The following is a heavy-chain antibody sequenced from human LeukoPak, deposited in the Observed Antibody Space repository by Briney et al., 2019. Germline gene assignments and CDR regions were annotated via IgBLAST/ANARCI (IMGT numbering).Heavy chain of an antibody. CDR1: GFNFDDYA. J-gene: IGHJ4*02. Sequence: GRSLRLSCAVSGFNFDDYAMHWVRQAPGRGLEWVSGVNWKTGNGIYADSVKGRFTISRDNAKNSLYLQMNSLRAEDTAVYYCARVGVLTGYYTKNDYWGQGTLVTVSS. D-gene: IGHD3-9*01. V-gene: IGHV3-9*01. CDR3: ARVGVLTGYYTKNDY. CDR2: VNWKTGNG.